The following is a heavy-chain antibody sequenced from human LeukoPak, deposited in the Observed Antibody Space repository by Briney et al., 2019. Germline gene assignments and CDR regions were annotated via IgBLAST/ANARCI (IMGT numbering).Heavy chain of an antibody. V-gene: IGHV1-2*04. CDR1: GYTFTGYY. J-gene: IGHJ4*02. CDR2: INPNSGGT. D-gene: IGHD2-15*01. CDR3: ARGHCSGGTCYVDY. Sequence: ASVKVSCKASGYTFTGYYMHWVRQAPGQGLEWMGWINPNSGGTNYAQKFQGWVTITRDTSISTAYMELSRLRSDDTAVYYCARGHCSGGTCYVDYWGQGTLVTVSS.